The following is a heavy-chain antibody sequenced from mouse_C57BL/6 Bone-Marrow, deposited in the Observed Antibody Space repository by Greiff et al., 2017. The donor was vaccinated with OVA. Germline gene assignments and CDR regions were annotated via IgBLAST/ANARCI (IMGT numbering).Heavy chain of an antibody. Sequence: QVQLKQSGAELVKPGASVKMSCKASGYTFTSYWITWVKQRPGQGLEWIGDIYPGSGSTNYNEKFKSKATLTVDTSSSTAYKQLSSQTSEDYAVYYCEREGGSSLYYFDYWGQGTTLTVSS. CDR1: GYTFTSYW. D-gene: IGHD1-1*01. V-gene: IGHV1-55*01. CDR3: EREGGSSLYYFDY. CDR2: IYPGSGST. J-gene: IGHJ2*01.